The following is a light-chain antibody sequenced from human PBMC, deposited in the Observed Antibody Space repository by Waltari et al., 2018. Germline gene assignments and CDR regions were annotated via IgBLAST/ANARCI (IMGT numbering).Light chain of an antibody. J-gene: IGLJ2*01. Sequence: QSVLTQPHSVSGAPGQRVTISCTGSSSNIGTGYDVHWYQQLPGTAPKLLISGNSNRPSGVPDGFSGSKSGTSASLAITGIQAEDEADYYCQSYDSSLSGSWVFGGGTKLTVL. CDR2: GNS. CDR3: QSYDSSLSGSWV. CDR1: SSNIGTGYD. V-gene: IGLV1-40*01.